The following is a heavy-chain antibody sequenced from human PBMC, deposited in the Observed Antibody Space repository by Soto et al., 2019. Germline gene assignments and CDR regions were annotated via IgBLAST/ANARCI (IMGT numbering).Heavy chain of an antibody. CDR2: INSDGSST. D-gene: IGHD6-19*01. CDR1: GFTFSSYW. Sequence: EVQLVESGGGLVQPGGSLRLSCAASGFTFSSYWMHWVRQAPGKGLVWVSRINSDGSSTSYADSVKGRFTISRDNAKNMLYLQMNSLRAEETAVYYCAVAVAGPTAIGYWGQGTLVTVSS. J-gene: IGHJ4*02. V-gene: IGHV3-74*01. CDR3: AVAVAGPTAIGY.